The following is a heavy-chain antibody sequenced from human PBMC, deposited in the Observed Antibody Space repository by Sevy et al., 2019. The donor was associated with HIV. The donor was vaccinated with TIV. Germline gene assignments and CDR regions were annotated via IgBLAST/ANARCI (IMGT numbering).Heavy chain of an antibody. V-gene: IGHV4-34*01. CDR1: GGSFSGYY. Sequence: SQTLSLTCAVYGGSFSGYYWSWIRQPPGKGLEWIGEINHSGSTNYNPSLKSRVTISVDTYKNQFSLKLSSVTAADTAVYYCASVAGTGGFDYWGQGTLVTVSS. D-gene: IGHD6-19*01. CDR3: ASVAGTGGFDY. J-gene: IGHJ4*02. CDR2: INHSGST.